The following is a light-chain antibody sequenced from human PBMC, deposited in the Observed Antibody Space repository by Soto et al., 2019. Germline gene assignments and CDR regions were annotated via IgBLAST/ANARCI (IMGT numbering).Light chain of an antibody. CDR3: QQSYNISPP. Sequence: PKNQSPVSLSSSVGDIVTITCRASETISTFLNWYQQILWIAPKVLIFAASSLQSGVPSRFSGSGSGTDVALTISGRLPEDFVTYYCQQSYNISPPFGQGTKVDIK. CDR2: AAS. V-gene: IGKV1-39*01. J-gene: IGKJ1*01. CDR1: ETISTF.